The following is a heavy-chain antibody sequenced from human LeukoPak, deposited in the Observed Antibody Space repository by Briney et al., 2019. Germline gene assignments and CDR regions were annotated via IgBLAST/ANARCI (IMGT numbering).Heavy chain of an antibody. Sequence: GESLKISCKGSGYSFTSYWIGWVRQMPGKRLEWMGIIYPGDSDTRYSPSFQGQVTISADKSISTAYLQWSSLKASDTAMYYCARPRNYDSSGYSGFDYWGQGTLVTVSS. CDR3: ARPRNYDSSGYSGFDY. V-gene: IGHV5-51*01. CDR2: IYPGDSDT. CDR1: GYSFTSYW. J-gene: IGHJ4*02. D-gene: IGHD3-22*01.